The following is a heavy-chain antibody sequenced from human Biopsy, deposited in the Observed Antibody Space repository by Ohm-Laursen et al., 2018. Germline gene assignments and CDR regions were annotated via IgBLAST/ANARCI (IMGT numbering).Heavy chain of an antibody. CDR3: AREAIGYQLPCDD. V-gene: IGHV1-69*04. CDR1: TGTFDSYG. CDR2: IIPILRTT. Sequence: SVKVSCKTSTGTFDSYGVTWVRQAPGQGLEWMGRIIPILRTTTYAPKFQGRVTFTADKSSSTAYLELSSLTSEDTAMFYCAREAIGYQLPCDDWGQGTLVTVPS. J-gene: IGHJ4*02. D-gene: IGHD2-15*01.